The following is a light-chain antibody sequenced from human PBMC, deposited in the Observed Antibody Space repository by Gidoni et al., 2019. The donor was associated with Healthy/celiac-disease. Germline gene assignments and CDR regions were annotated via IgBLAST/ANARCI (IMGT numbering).Light chain of an antibody. J-gene: IGKJ3*01. CDR2: WAS. CDR1: QSVLYRSNNKDY. V-gene: IGKV4-1*01. CDR3: QQYYSTPRWVT. Sequence: DIVMTQSPDSLAVSLGERATINCKSSQSVLYRSNNKDYLAWYQQKPGQPPKLLIYWASTRESGVPDRFSGSGSGTDFTLTSSSLQAEDVAVYYCQQYYSTPRWVTFGPGTKVDIK.